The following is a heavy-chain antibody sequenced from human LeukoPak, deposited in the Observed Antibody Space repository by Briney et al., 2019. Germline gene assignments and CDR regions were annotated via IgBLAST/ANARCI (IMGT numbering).Heavy chain of an antibody. V-gene: IGHV5-51*01. CDR1: GYSFTSYW. CDR3: ARPGSSGLTGPMDAFDI. Sequence: GESLKISCKGSGYSFTSYWIGWVRQMPGKGLEWMGIIYPGDSDTRYSPSFQGQVTISADKSISTAYLQWSSLKASDTATYYCARPGSSGLTGPMDAFDIWGQGTMVTVSS. D-gene: IGHD3-22*01. CDR2: IYPGDSDT. J-gene: IGHJ3*02.